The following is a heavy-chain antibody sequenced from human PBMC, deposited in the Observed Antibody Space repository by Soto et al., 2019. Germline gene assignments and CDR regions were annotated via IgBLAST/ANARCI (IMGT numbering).Heavy chain of an antibody. J-gene: IGHJ4*02. CDR3: ARHPGDY. CDR1: GNSFKSYW. Sequence: VESLQISCRGSGNSFKSYWIAWVRQMPGKGLECMGIIYPGDSDTRYSPSFQGQVTISADKSIFTAYLQWSGLKASDSAMYYCARHPGDYWGQGTLVTVSS. V-gene: IGHV5-51*01. D-gene: IGHD3-10*01. CDR2: IYPGDSDT.